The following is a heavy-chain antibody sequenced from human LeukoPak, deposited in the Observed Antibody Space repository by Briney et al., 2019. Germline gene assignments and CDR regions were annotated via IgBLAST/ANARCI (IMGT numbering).Heavy chain of an antibody. Sequence: SETLSLTCTVSGGSISSSSYYWGWIRQPPGKGLEWIGSIYYSGSTYYNPSLKSRVTISVDTSKNQFSLKLSSVTAADTAVYYCASWTGTSYTFDYWGQGTLVTVSS. CDR2: IYYSGST. V-gene: IGHV4-39*01. D-gene: IGHD3/OR15-3a*01. CDR3: ASWTGTSYTFDY. J-gene: IGHJ4*02. CDR1: GGSISSSSYY.